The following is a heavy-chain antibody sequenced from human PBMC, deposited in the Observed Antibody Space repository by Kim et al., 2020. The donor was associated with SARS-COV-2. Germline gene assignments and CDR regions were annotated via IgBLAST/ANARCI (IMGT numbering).Heavy chain of an antibody. CDR2: INAGNGNT. D-gene: IGHD2-21*01. Sequence: ASVKVSCKASGYTFTSYAMHWVRQAPGQRLEWMGWINAGNGNTKYSQKFQGRVTITRDTSASTAYMELSSLRSEDTAVYYCARATLPWGGEAEYFQHWGQGTLVTVSS. J-gene: IGHJ1*01. V-gene: IGHV1-3*01. CDR1: GYTFTSYA. CDR3: ARATLPWGGEAEYFQH.